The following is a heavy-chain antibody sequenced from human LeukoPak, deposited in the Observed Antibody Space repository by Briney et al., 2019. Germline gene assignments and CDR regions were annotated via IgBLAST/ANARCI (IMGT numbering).Heavy chain of an antibody. CDR3: TRVMVGATTDY. CDR1: GGSITNYY. J-gene: IGHJ4*02. CDR2: IYYSGNT. Sequence: PSETLSLTCTVSGGSITNYYWSWIPQPPGKGLEWIGSIYYSGNTNYDPSLKSLVTTSVDTPKNQFSLKLTSVTAADTAVYYCTRVMVGATTDYWGQGTLVTVSS. V-gene: IGHV4-59*01. D-gene: IGHD1-26*01.